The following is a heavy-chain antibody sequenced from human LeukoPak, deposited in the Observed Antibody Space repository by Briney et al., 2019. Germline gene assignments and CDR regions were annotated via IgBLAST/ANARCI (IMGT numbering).Heavy chain of an antibody. CDR3: ATDQRYAFDY. CDR1: GFTFSDYY. V-gene: IGHV3-11*03. Sequence: GGSLRLSCAASGFTFSDYYMSWIRQAPGKGLEWISNICTTAEGAKYAYYADSVKGRVTISRDDGKNTLYLHMNSLRDDDTAVYYCATDQRYAFDYWGQGILVTVSS. CDR2: ICTTAEGAKYA. J-gene: IGHJ4*02. D-gene: IGHD3-9*01.